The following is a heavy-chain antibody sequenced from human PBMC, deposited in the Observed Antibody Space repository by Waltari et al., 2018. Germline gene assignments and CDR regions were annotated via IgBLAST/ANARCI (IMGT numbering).Heavy chain of an antibody. D-gene: IGHD5-12*01. CDR3: ASGVATIYFDS. V-gene: IGHV4-59*07. CDR1: SDSINSYY. Sequence: HVQLQESGPGLVKPSDTLSLTCPVSSDSINSYYWNWIRQPPGKGLEWIGYIYYSGSANYNPSLKSRATISLDTSNNQFSLNLNSVTAADTAVYYCASGVATIYFDSWGQGTLVTVSS. J-gene: IGHJ4*02. CDR2: IYYSGSA.